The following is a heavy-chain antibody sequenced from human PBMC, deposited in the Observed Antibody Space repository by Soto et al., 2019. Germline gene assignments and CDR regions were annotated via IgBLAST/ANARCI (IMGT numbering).Heavy chain of an antibody. CDR3: ARGRRYCSGGSCYRFSPKSDYYYYGMDV. CDR2: TYYRSKWYN. V-gene: IGHV6-1*01. J-gene: IGHJ6*01. Sequence: SQTLSLTCAISGDRDSSNSAIWNRIRQSPSRGLEWLGRTYYRSKWYNDYAVSVKSRITINPDTSKNQFSLQLNSVTPEDTAVYYCARGRRYCSGGSCYRFSPKSDYYYYGMDV. D-gene: IGHD2-15*01. CDR1: GDRDSSNSAI.